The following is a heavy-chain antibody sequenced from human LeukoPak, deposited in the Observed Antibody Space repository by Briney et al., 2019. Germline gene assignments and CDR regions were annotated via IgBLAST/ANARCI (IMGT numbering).Heavy chain of an antibody. CDR2: IYYSGST. CDR1: GGSISSGGFS. CDR3: ARTMEGYCSGGSCYQYSYYMDV. J-gene: IGHJ6*03. Sequence: SETLSLTCTVSGGSISSGGFSWSWIRQPSGKGLEWIGYIYYSGSTNYNPSLKSRVTISVDTSKNQFSLKLTSVTAADTAVYYCARTMEGYCSGGSCYQYSYYMDVWGKGTTVTVSS. D-gene: IGHD2-15*01. V-gene: IGHV4-61*08.